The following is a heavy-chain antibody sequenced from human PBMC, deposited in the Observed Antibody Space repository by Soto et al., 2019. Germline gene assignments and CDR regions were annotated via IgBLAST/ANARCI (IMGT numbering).Heavy chain of an antibody. CDR1: GFTFSSYS. CDR3: ARGHSSGWYGDY. V-gene: IGHV3-21*01. J-gene: IGHJ4*02. D-gene: IGHD6-19*01. CDR2: ISSSSSYI. Sequence: EVQLVESGGGLVKPGGSLRLSCAASGFTFSSYSMNWVRQAPGKRLEWVSSISSSSSYIYYADSVKGRFTISRDNAKNSLYLQMNSLRAEDTAVYYCARGHSSGWYGDYWGQGTLVTVSS.